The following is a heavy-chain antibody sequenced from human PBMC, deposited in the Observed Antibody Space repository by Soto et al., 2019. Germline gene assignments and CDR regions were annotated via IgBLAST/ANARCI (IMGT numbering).Heavy chain of an antibody. J-gene: IGHJ4*02. V-gene: IGHV1-8*01. CDR3: ASRIAAAGTSLFDY. CDR2: MNPNSGNT. D-gene: IGHD6-13*01. Sequence: ASVKVSCKASGYTFTSYDINWVRQATGQGLEWMGWMNPNSGNTGYAQKFQGRVTMTRNTSISTAYMELSSLRSEDTAAYYCASRIAAAGTSLFDYWGQGTLVTVSS. CDR1: GYTFTSYD.